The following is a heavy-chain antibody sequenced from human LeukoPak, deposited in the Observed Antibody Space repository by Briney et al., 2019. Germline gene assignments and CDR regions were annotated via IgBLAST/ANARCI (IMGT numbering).Heavy chain of an antibody. Sequence: SETLSLTCTVSGGSISSYYWSWIRQPPGKGLEWIGYIYYSGSTNYNPSLKSRVTISVDTSKNQFSLKLSSVTAADTAVYYCARLGYCSSTSWLPGDCYYYYMDVWGKGTTVTVSS. CDR1: GGSISSYY. J-gene: IGHJ6*03. D-gene: IGHD2-2*01. CDR3: ARLGYCSSTSWLPGDCYYYYMDV. V-gene: IGHV4-59*08. CDR2: IYYSGST.